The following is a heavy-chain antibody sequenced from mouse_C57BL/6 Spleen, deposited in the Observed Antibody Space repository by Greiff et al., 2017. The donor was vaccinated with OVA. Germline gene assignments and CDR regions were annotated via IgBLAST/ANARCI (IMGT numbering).Heavy chain of an antibody. V-gene: IGHV1-52*01. Sequence: QVQLQQPGAELVRPGSSVKLSCKASGYTFTSYWMHWVKQRPIQGLEWIGNINPSDSDTHYNHKFKDKATLTVDKSSSTAYLQLSSLTSEDSAVYCGGREDSRRHYGMDYWGQGTSVTVSA. CDR3: GREDSRRHYGMDY. J-gene: IGHJ4*01. CDR2: INPSDSDT. CDR1: GYTFTSYW.